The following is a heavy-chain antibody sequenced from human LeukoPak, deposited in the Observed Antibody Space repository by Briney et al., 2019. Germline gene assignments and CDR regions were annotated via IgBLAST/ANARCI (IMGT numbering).Heavy chain of an antibody. D-gene: IGHD4-17*01. CDR2: IYYSVST. CDR3: ARDDYGDYVRAFDI. Sequence: SETLSLTCTVSGGSISSYYWSWIRHPPGKLLEWNGYIYYSVSTNYYPSLKCRVTISVDTSKNQFSLKLSSVTAADTAVYYCARDDYGDYVRAFDIWGQGTMVTVSS. V-gene: IGHV4-59*01. J-gene: IGHJ3*02. CDR1: GGSISSYY.